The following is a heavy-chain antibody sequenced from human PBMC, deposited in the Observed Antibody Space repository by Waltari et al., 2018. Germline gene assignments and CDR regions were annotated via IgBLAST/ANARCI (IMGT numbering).Heavy chain of an antibody. CDR2: IYYSGST. V-gene: IGHV4-30-4*08. J-gene: IGHJ5*02. CDR1: GGSISSGDYH. D-gene: IGHD1-7*01. CDR3: ARQLELRSTTIRALNWFDP. Sequence: QVQLQESGPGLVKPSETLSLTCTVSGGSISSGDYHWSWIRQPPGGALEWIGYIYYSGSTYYNPSLNSRVTISRDTSKNQFSLKLTSVTAADTAVYYCARQLELRSTTIRALNWFDPWGQGTLVTVSS.